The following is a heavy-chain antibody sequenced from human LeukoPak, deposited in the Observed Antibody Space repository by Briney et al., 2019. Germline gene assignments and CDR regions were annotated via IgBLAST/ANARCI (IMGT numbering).Heavy chain of an antibody. V-gene: IGHV7-4-1*02. J-gene: IGHJ6*03. D-gene: IGHD3-3*01. CDR3: ARAPYYDFWSGYYRDYYYYYMDV. CDR2: INTNTGNP. CDR1: GYTFTSYG. Sequence: ASVKVSCKASGYTFTSYGISWVRQAPGQGLEWMGWINTNTGNPTYAQGFTGRFVFSLDTSVSTAYLQISSLKAEDTAVYYCARAPYYDFWSGYYRDYYYYYMDVWGKGTTVTVSS.